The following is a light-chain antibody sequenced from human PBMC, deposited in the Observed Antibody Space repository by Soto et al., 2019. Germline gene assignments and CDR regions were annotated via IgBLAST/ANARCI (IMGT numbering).Light chain of an antibody. Sequence: QSVLTQPPSASGTPGPRVTISCSGSSSNIGSNYVYWYPQLPGTAPKLLIYRNNQRPSGVPDRFSGSKSGTSASLAISGLRSEDEADYYCAAWDDSLSVVFGGGTKRTVL. J-gene: IGLJ2*01. CDR3: AAWDDSLSVV. CDR2: RNN. CDR1: SSNIGSNY. V-gene: IGLV1-47*01.